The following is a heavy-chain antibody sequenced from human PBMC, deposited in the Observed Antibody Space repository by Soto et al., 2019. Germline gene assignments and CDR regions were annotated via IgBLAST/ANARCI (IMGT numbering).Heavy chain of an antibody. CDR3: ARGRNGIVVVPAAIWFDP. CDR2: INHSGST. D-gene: IGHD2-2*01. J-gene: IGHJ5*02. V-gene: IGHV4-34*01. CDR1: GGSFSGYY. Sequence: SETLSLTCAVYGGSFSGYYWSWIRQPPGKGLEWIGEINHSGSTNYNPSLKSRVTISVDTSKNQFSLKLSSVTAADTAVYYCARGRNGIVVVPAAIWFDPWGQGTLVTVSS.